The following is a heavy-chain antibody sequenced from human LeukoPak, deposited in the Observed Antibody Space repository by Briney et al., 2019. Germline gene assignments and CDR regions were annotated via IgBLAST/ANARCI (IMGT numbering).Heavy chain of an antibody. CDR1: GFTVSSNY. CDR2: IYSGGST. J-gene: IGHJ5*02. V-gene: IGHV3-66*01. CDR3: AREVAYTSVNSSTYNWFDP. D-gene: IGHD6-13*01. Sequence: PGGSLRLSCAASGFTVSSNYMSWVRQAPGKGLEWVSVIYSGGSTYYADSVKGRFTISRDNSKNTLYLQMNSLRAEDTAVYYCAREVAYTSVNSSTYNWFDPWGQGTLVTVSS.